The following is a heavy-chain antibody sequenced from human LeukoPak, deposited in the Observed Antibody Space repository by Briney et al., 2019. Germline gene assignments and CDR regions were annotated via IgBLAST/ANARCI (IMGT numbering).Heavy chain of an antibody. CDR2: IKSKTDGGTT. D-gene: IGHD3-9*01. J-gene: IGHJ5*02. Sequence: GGSLRLSCAASGFTFSNAWMSWVRQAPGKGLEWVGRIKSKTDGGTTDYAAPVKGRFTISRDDSKNTLYLQMNSLKTEDTAVYYCTTEGYDILTGSWFDPWGQGTLVTVSS. V-gene: IGHV3-15*01. CDR1: GFTFSNAW. CDR3: TTEGYDILTGSWFDP.